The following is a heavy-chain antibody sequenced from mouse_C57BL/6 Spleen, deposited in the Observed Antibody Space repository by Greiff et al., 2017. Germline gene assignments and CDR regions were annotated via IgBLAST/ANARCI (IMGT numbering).Heavy chain of an antibody. V-gene: IGHV1-62-2*01. CDR3: ARHPYGSSYVEYAMDY. CDR1: GYTFTEYT. D-gene: IGHD1-1*01. Sequence: VQLQQSGAELVKPGASVKLSCKASGYTFTEYTIHWVKQRSGQGLEWIGWFYPGSGSIKYTENFKDKATLTADKSSSTVYMELSRLTSEDSAVYFCARHPYGSSYVEYAMDYWGQGTSVTVSS. J-gene: IGHJ4*01. CDR2: FYPGSGSI.